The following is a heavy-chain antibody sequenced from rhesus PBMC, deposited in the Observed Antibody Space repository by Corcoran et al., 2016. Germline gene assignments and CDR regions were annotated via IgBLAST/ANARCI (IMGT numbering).Heavy chain of an antibody. CDR3: ARDRRIAAAGTGFDY. D-gene: IGHD6-31*01. Sequence: QVQLQESGPGVVKPSETLSLTCAVSGGSISSNYWSWIRQPPGKGLEWIGRISGSGGSTDYNPSLKSRVTISTDTSKNLFSLQLGFVPAADTAVYYCARDRRIAAAGTGFDYWGQGVLVTVSS. CDR1: GGSISSNY. V-gene: IGHV4-173*01. J-gene: IGHJ4*01. CDR2: ISGSGGST.